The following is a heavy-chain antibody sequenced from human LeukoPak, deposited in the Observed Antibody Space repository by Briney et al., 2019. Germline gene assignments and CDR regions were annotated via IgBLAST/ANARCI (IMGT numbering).Heavy chain of an antibody. D-gene: IGHD5-12*01. J-gene: IGHJ4*02. CDR3: AKYRDYEFDY. V-gene: IGHV4-59*01. CDR2: IHHSGST. Sequence: PSETLSLTCTVSGGSISSYYWSWIRQSPGKGLEWIGYIHHSGSTNHNPSLKSRVTISVDTSKNQLSLKLSSVTAADTAVYYCAKYRDYEFDYWGQGTLVTVSS. CDR1: GGSISSYY.